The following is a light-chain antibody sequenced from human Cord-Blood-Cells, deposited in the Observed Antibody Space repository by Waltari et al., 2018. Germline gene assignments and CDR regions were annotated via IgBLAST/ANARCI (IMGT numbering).Light chain of an antibody. Sequence: EIVLTQSPATLSVSPGERDTLSCRASQRFSSNLAGSQKKPGQAPRLLIYGASTRATGTPARFSGSGSGTEFTLTISSLQSEYFAVYYCQQYNNWPPFTFGPGTKVDIK. J-gene: IGKJ3*01. CDR2: GAS. V-gene: IGKV3-15*01. CDR3: QQYNNWPPFT. CDR1: QRFSSN.